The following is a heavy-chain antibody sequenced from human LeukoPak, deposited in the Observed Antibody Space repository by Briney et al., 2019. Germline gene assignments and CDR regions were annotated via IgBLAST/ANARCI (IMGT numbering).Heavy chain of an antibody. V-gene: IGHV1-18*01. Sequence: ASVKVSCKASGGTFTSYGISWVRQAPGQGLEWMGWISAYNGNTNYAQKLQGRVTMTTDTSTSTAYMELRSLRSDDTAVYYCARDLTNSGWYWQMEAWGQGTLVTVSS. CDR2: ISAYNGNT. CDR3: ARDLTNSGWYWQMEA. J-gene: IGHJ4*02. D-gene: IGHD6-19*01. CDR1: GGTFTSYG.